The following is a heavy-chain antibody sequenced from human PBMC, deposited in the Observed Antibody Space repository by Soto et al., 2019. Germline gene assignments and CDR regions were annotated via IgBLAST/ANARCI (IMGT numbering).Heavy chain of an antibody. D-gene: IGHD2-2*01. CDR1: GFTFSSYG. CDR2: ISYDGSNK. V-gene: IGHV3-30*18. J-gene: IGHJ6*02. Sequence: GSLRLSCAASGFTFSSYGMHWVRQAPGKGLEWVAVISYDGSNKYYADSVKGRFTISRDNSKNTLYLQMNSLRAEDTAVYYCAKDQIYCSSTSCTYGMDVWGQGTTVTVSS. CDR3: AKDQIYCSSTSCTYGMDV.